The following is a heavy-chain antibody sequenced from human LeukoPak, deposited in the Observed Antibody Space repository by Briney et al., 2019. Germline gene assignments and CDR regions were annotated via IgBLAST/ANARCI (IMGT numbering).Heavy chain of an antibody. Sequence: GGSLRLSCAASGFTFSNYEMNWVHQAPGKGLEWVSYISSSGSTIYYADSVKGRFTISRDNAKNSLYLQMNSLRAEDTAVYYCAELGITMIGGVWGKGTTVTISS. CDR3: AELGITMIGGV. CDR1: GFTFSNYE. J-gene: IGHJ6*04. CDR2: ISSSGSTI. D-gene: IGHD3-10*02. V-gene: IGHV3-48*03.